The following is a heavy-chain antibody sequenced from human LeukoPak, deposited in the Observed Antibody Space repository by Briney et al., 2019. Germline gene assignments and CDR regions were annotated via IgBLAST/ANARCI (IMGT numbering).Heavy chain of an antibody. J-gene: IGHJ4*02. CDR1: GFTFSSYA. CDR3: AKDFYDSSGSRYDY. V-gene: IGHV3-23*01. CDR2: IDGGGGRT. D-gene: IGHD3-22*01. Sequence: GGSLRLSCAASGFTFSSYAMNWVRQAPGVGLEWVSAIDGGGGRTWHADSVRGRFTISRDNSKNTLFMQMNSLRAEDTAVYYCAKDFYDSSGSRYDYWGQGTLVTVSS.